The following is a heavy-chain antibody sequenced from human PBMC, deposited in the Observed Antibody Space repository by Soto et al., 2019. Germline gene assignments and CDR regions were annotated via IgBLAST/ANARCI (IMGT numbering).Heavy chain of an antibody. CDR2: ISGYNGKT. J-gene: IGHJ6*02. CDR3: ARVSQDGSGSYHGMDV. D-gene: IGHD3-10*01. Sequence: QVQLVQSGTEVKKPGASVTVSCKASGYRFISYGISWVRQAPGQGLEWMGWISGYNGKTNYAQKFQGRVMMTRDTSTSTAHMELRSLRSDDTAVYYCARVSQDGSGSYHGMDVWGQGTTVTVSS. CDR1: GYRFISYG. V-gene: IGHV1-18*04.